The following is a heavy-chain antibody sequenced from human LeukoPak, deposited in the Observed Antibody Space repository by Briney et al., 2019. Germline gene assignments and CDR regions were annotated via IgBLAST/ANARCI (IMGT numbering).Heavy chain of an antibody. CDR2: ISSSSSYI. CDR3: VTEVSGSFPT. CDR1: GFTFSTNS. Sequence: GGSLRLSCAASGFTFSTNSMNWVRQAPGKGLEWVSSISSSSSYIYYADSVKGRFTISRDNAKKSLFLDMNSLKNEDTAVYYCVTEVSGSFPTWGQGTLVTVSS. V-gene: IGHV3-21*03. J-gene: IGHJ4*02. D-gene: IGHD1-26*01.